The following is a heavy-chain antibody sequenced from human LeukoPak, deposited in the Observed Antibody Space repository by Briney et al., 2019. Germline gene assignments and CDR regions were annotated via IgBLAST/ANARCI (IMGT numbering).Heavy chain of an antibody. V-gene: IGHV3-21*01. D-gene: IGHD6-19*01. CDR2: ITSSSSYI. J-gene: IGHJ4*02. Sequence: GGSLRLSCAASGFTFSSYSMNWVRQAPGKGLEWVSPITSSSSYIYHADSVKGRFTISRDNAKNSVYLQMNSLRAEDTAVYYCARDLLIGWVGLGYWGQGTLVTVSS. CDR3: ARDLLIGWVGLGY. CDR1: GFTFSSYS.